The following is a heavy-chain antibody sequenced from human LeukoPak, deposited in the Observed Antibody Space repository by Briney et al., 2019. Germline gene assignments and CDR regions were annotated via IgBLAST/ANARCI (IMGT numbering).Heavy chain of an antibody. CDR2: ISAYNGNT. D-gene: IGHD2-2*01. CDR3: AREISSTSDYYFDN. CDR1: GYTFTSYG. J-gene: IGHJ4*02. V-gene: IGHV1-18*01. Sequence: ASVKVSCKASGYTFTSYGISWVRQAPGQGLEWMGWISAYNGNTNYAQKLQGRVTMTRNTSISTAYMELSSLRSEDTAVYYCAREISSTSDYYFDNWGQGTLVTVSS.